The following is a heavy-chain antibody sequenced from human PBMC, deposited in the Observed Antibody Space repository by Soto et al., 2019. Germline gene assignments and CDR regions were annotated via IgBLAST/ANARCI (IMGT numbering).Heavy chain of an antibody. J-gene: IGHJ4*02. CDR2: ISYDGSNK. CDR3: ARDKNDYGDYSPFDY. Sequence: PGGSLRLSCAASGFTFSSYAMHWVRQAPGKGLEWVAVISYDGSNKYYADSVKGRFTISRDNSKNTLYLQMNSLRAEDTAVYYYARDKNDYGDYSPFDYWGQGTLVTVSS. V-gene: IGHV3-30*14. CDR1: GFTFSSYA. D-gene: IGHD4-17*01.